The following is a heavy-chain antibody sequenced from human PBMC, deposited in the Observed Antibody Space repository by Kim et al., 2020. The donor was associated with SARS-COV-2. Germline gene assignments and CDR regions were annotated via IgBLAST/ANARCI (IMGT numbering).Heavy chain of an antibody. CDR2: IYTSGST. V-gene: IGHV4-4*07. Sequence: SETLSLTCTVSGGSISSYYWSWIRQPAGKGLEWIGRIYTSGSTNYNPSLKSRVTMSVDTSKNQFSLKLSSVTTADTAVYYCTHLASGSYRDSFDIWGQGTMVTVSS. D-gene: IGHD1-26*01. J-gene: IGHJ3*02. CDR3: THLASGSYRDSFDI. CDR1: GGSISSYY.